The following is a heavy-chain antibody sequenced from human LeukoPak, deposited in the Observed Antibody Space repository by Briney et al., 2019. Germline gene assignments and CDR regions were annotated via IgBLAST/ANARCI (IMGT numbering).Heavy chain of an antibody. CDR1: GFTFGDYA. D-gene: IGHD2-21*01. J-gene: IGHJ3*02. CDR3: TRVKRTARAFDI. Sequence: GGSLRLSCTASGFTFGDYAMSWVRQAPGKGLEWVGFIRSKAYGGTTEYAASVKGRFTISRDDSKSIAYLQMNSLKTGDTAVYYCTRVKRTARAFDIWGQGTMVTVSS. CDR2: IRSKAYGGTT. V-gene: IGHV3-49*04.